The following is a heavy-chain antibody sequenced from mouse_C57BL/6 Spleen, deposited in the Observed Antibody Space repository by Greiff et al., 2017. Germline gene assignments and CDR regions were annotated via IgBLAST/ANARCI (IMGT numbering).Heavy chain of an antibody. CDR3: ARQIYYGNYTFFDY. CDR1: GFTFSSYG. D-gene: IGHD2-1*01. V-gene: IGHV5-6*01. J-gene: IGHJ2*01. Sequence: EVHLVESGGDLVKPGGSLKLSCAASGFTFSSYGMSWVRQTPDKRLEWVATISSGGSYTYYPDSVKGRFTISRDNAKNTLYLQMSSLKSEDTAMYYCARQIYYGNYTFFDYWGQGTTLTVSS. CDR2: ISSGGSYT.